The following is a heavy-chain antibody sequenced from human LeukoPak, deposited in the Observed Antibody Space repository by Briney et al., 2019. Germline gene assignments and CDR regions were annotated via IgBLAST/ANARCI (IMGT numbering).Heavy chain of an antibody. Sequence: GGSLRLSCAASEFTFSTYAMSWVRQAPGKGLEWVSSISGSGGSTYYADSGKGRFTISRDNSENTLYLQMNSLRAEDTAVYYCAKRVDCSAGNCYWLFDYWGQGTLVTVSS. J-gene: IGHJ4*02. D-gene: IGHD2-15*01. CDR2: ISGSGGST. CDR3: AKRVDCSAGNCYWLFDY. V-gene: IGHV3-23*01. CDR1: EFTFSTYA.